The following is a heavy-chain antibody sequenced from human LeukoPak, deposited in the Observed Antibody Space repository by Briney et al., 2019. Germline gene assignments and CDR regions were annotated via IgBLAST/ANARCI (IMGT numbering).Heavy chain of an antibody. CDR1: GFTFSSYS. D-gene: IGHD1-1*01. Sequence: GGSLRLSCAASGFTFSSYSMNWVRQAPGKGLEWVSSISSSSSYIYYADSVKGRFTISRDNAKSSLYLQMNSLRAEDTAVYYCAREDGRTIDYWGQGTLVTVSS. CDR3: AREDGRTIDY. V-gene: IGHV3-21*01. J-gene: IGHJ4*02. CDR2: ISSSSSYI.